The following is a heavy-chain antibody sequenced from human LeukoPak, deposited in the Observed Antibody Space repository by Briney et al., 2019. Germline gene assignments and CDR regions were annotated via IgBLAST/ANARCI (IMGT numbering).Heavy chain of an antibody. CDR1: GFTFDDYA. Sequence: GGSLRLSCAASGFTFDDYAMHWVRQAPGKGLEWVSGISWNSGSIGYADSVKGRFTISRDNAKNSLYLQMNSLRAEDTALYYCAKEGGVAAFDYWGQGTLVTVSS. CDR2: ISWNSGSI. V-gene: IGHV3-9*01. D-gene: IGHD6-6*01. J-gene: IGHJ4*02. CDR3: AKEGGVAAFDY.